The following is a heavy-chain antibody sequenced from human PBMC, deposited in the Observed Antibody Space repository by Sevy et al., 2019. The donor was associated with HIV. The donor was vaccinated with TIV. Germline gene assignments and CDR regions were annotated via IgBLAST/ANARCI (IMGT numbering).Heavy chain of an antibody. Sequence: GGSLRLSCAASGFAFSNYYAMHWVRQAPGKGLEWVALISYDGSDTHNPDSVKGRFTVSRKNFKNTLFLQMNSLTTEDTAVYYCARPRANYVDHYFFYAMDVWGQGTTVTVSS. CDR1: GFAFSNYYA. J-gene: IGHJ6*02. CDR2: ISYDGSDT. CDR3: ARPRANYVDHYFFYAMDV. D-gene: IGHD4-17*01. V-gene: IGHV3-30-3*01.